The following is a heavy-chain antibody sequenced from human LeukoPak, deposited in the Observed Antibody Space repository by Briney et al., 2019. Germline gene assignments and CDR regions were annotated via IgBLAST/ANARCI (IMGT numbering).Heavy chain of an antibody. CDR1: GFTFSSYW. D-gene: IGHD1-26*01. CDR3: AKGAGSYAEYFQH. J-gene: IGHJ1*01. V-gene: IGHV3-7*01. Sequence: GGSLRLSCAASGFTFSSYWMSWVRQAPGKGLEWVANIKQDGSEKYYVDSVKGRFTISRDNAKNSLYLQMNSLRAEDTAVYYCAKGAGSYAEYFQHWGQGTLVTVSS. CDR2: IKQDGSEK.